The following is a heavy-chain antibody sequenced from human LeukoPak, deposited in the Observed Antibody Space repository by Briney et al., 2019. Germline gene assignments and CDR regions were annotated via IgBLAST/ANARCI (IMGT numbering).Heavy chain of an antibody. Sequence: PGGSLRLSCVVSGFTFNRCWMNWVRQAPGKGLEWVAHINPDGRDTYYVDSVKGRFTISKDNAKNTVYLQMNSLRAEDTAVYYCVSFYETYWGRGTLVTVSS. V-gene: IGHV3-7*01. CDR2: INPDGRDT. CDR1: GFTFNRCW. D-gene: IGHD2/OR15-2a*01. CDR3: VSFYETY. J-gene: IGHJ4*02.